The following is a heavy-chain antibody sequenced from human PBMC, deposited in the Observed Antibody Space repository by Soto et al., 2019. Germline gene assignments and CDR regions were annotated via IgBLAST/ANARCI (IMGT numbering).Heavy chain of an antibody. Sequence: SGGSLRLSCAASGFTFSSYSMNWVRQAPGKGLEWVSSISSSSSYIYYADSVKGRFTISRDNAKNSLYLQMNSLRAEDTAVYYCAREGYDFWSGYFDYWGQGTLVTVSS. CDR1: GFTFSSYS. D-gene: IGHD3-3*01. CDR2: ISSSSSYI. CDR3: AREGYDFWSGYFDY. J-gene: IGHJ4*02. V-gene: IGHV3-21*01.